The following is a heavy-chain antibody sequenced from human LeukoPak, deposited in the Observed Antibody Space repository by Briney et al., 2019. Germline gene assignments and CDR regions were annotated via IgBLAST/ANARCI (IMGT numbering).Heavy chain of an antibody. J-gene: IGHJ6*02. V-gene: IGHV3-30*18. CDR3: AKDKSRDTRDFEWLLGRHYYYYGMDV. D-gene: IGHD3-9*01. CDR1: GFTFSSYG. Sequence: GRSLRLSCAASGFTFSSYGMNWVRQAPGKGLEWVAVISYDGSNKYYADSVKGRFTISRDNSKDTLYLQMNSLRAEDTAVYYCAKDKSRDTRDFEWLLGRHYYYYGMDVWGQGTTVTVSS. CDR2: ISYDGSNK.